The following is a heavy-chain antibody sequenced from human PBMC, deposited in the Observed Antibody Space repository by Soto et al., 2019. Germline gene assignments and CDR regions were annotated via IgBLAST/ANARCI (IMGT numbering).Heavy chain of an antibody. CDR3: AKTVGELPLDY. CDR2: ARNKAHSYTT. J-gene: IGHJ4*02. D-gene: IGHD3-10*01. Sequence: EVQLVESGGGLVQPGGSLRLSCAASGFTFSDHHMDWVRQAPGKGLEWVGRARNKAHSYTTAYAASVKGRFTISRDNSKNTLYLQMNSLRAEDTAVYYCAKTVGELPLDYWGQGTLVTVSS. CDR1: GFTFSDHH. V-gene: IGHV3-72*01.